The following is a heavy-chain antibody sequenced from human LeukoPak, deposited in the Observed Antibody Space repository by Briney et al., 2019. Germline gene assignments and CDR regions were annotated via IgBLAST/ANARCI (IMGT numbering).Heavy chain of an antibody. CDR3: ARMYYYDSSGYYASDY. D-gene: IGHD3-22*01. J-gene: IGHJ4*02. CDR1: GYTFTSYG. Sequence: ASVKVSCKASGYTFTSYGISWVRQAPGQGLEWMGWINAYNGNTNYAQKLQGRVTMTTDTSTSTAYMKLRSLRSDDTAVYYCARMYYYDSSGYYASDYWGQGTLVTVSS. CDR2: INAYNGNT. V-gene: IGHV1-18*01.